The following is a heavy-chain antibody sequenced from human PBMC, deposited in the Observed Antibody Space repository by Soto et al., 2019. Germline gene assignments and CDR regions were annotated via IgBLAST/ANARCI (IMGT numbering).Heavy chain of an antibody. CDR3: ARDQYCSSTSYYSSYWFDP. CDR2: ISSSSSYI. J-gene: IGHJ5*02. Sequence: GGAVRLSCAASGFTFISYSMNWVRQAPWKGLEWVSSISSSSSYIYYADSVKGRFTISRDNAKNSLYLQMNSLRAEDTAVYYCARDQYCSSTSYYSSYWFDPWGQGTLVTVSS. V-gene: IGHV3-21*01. CDR1: GFTFISYS. D-gene: IGHD2-2*01.